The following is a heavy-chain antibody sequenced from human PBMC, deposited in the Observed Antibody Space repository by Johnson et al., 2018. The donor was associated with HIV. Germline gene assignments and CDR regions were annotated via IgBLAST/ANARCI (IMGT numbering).Heavy chain of an antibody. V-gene: IGHV3-9*01. J-gene: IGHJ3*01. CDR2: ISWNSGTI. D-gene: IGHD2-21*02. CDR1: GFTFNDYA. CDR3: AREPMDCGGDSWGVFDL. Sequence: LLVESGGGLVQPGRSLTLSCAASGFTFNDYAMHWVRQAQGKGLEWVSGISWNSGTIDYADSVKGRFTISRDNAKNSLYLQMNSLRAEDTALYYCAREPMDCGGDSWGVFDLWGQGTMVTVSS.